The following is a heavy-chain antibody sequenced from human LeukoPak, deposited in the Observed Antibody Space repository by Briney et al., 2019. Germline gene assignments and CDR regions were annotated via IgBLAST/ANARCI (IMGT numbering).Heavy chain of an antibody. J-gene: IGHJ5*02. D-gene: IGHD4-17*01. Sequence: SETLSLTCTVSGDSISSGGYYWSWIRQHPGKGLEWIGYIYYSGSTYYNPSLKSRVTISVDTSKNQFSLKLSSVTAADTAVYYCARADYGHWFDPWGQGTLVTVSS. CDR3: ARADYGHWFDP. V-gene: IGHV4-31*03. CDR2: IYYSGST. CDR1: GDSISSGGYY.